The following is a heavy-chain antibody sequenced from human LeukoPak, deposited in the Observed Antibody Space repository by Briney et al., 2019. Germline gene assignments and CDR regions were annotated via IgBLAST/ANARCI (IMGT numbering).Heavy chain of an antibody. CDR2: ISSSSSYT. CDR3: ASMTTVTKYFQH. J-gene: IGHJ1*01. CDR1: GFTFSDYY. D-gene: IGHD4-17*01. V-gene: IGHV3-11*06. Sequence: PGGSLRRYCAASGFTFSDYYMSWIRQAPGKGLEWVSYISSSSSYTNYADSVKGRFTISRDNAKNSLYLQMNSLRAEDTAVYYCASMTTVTKYFQHWGQGTLVTVSS.